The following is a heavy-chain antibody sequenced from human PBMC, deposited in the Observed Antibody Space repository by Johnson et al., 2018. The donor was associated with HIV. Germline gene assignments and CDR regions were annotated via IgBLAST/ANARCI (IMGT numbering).Heavy chain of an antibody. CDR1: GFTFSNHA. Sequence: QVQLVESGGGLVQPGGSLRLSCAASGFTFSNHALHWVRQAPGKGLEWVASISYDGSHKYYEDPVKGRFTISRDNSKNTLYLQMNSLRAEDTAVYYYDSSDGAFDIWGQGTMVTVSS. CDR3: DSSDGAFDI. D-gene: IGHD3-22*01. V-gene: IGHV3-30*04. CDR2: ISYDGSHK. J-gene: IGHJ3*02.